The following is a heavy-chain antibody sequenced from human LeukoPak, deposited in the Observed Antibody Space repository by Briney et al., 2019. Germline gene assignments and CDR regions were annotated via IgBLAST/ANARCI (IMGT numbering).Heavy chain of an antibody. CDR1: GFPFDVYW. D-gene: IGHD6-19*01. CDR2: IKSDGSEE. V-gene: IGHV3-7*01. J-gene: IGHJ2*01. Sequence: GGSLRLSCVASGFPFDVYWMSWVRQGPGKGLEWVANIKSDGSEEYYADSVKGRLTVPRDNAKNSLFLQMNRLRVEDTAVYYCAKEKTVAGWYFDLWGRGTLVTVSS. CDR3: AKEKTVAGWYFDL.